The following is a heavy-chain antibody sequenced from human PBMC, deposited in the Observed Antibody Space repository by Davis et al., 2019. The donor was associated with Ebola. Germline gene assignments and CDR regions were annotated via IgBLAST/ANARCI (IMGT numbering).Heavy chain of an antibody. D-gene: IGHD3-22*01. J-gene: IGHJ3*02. CDR2: IYPGDSDT. CDR1: GYSFANYW. Sequence: GESLKISCKGSGYSFANYWIGWVRQMPGKGLEWMGIIYPGDSDTRYSPSFQGQVTISADKSISTAYLQWSSLKASDTAMYYCARPPNYYDSSGYYYDAFDIWGQGTMVTVSS. CDR3: ARPPNYYDSSGYYYDAFDI. V-gene: IGHV5-51*01.